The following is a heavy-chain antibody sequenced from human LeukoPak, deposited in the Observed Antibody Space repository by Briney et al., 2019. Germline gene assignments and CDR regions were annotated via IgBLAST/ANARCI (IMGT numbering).Heavy chain of an antibody. D-gene: IGHD3-3*01. Sequence: KFQGRVTITRDTSASTAYMELSSLRSEDTAVYYCARDPKVVLRFLEWSDNWFDPWGQGTLVTVSS. V-gene: IGHV1-3*01. J-gene: IGHJ5*02. CDR3: ARDPKVVLRFLEWSDNWFDP.